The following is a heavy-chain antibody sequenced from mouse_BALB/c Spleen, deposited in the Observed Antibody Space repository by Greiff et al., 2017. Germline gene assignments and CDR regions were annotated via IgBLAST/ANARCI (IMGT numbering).Heavy chain of an antibody. CDR1: GFSLTSYC. D-gene: IGHD2-4*01. J-gene: IGHJ2*01. V-gene: IGHV2-9*02. CDR2: IWAGGST. Sequence: VKLEESGPGLVAPSQSLSITCTVSGFSLTSYCVHWVRQPPGKGLAWLGVIWAGGSTNYNSALMSRLSISKDNSKSQVFLKMNSLQTDDTAMYYCARVGDYDTGDDWGQGTTLTVSS. CDR3: ARVGDYDTGDD.